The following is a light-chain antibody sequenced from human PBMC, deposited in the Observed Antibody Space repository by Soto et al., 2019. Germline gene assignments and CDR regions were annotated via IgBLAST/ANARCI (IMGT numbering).Light chain of an antibody. CDR1: QSVSNY. V-gene: IGKV3-11*01. CDR2: DTS. CDR3: QRYNNWPLT. J-gene: IGKJ4*01. Sequence: EIVLTQSPATLSLSPGERATLSCRASQSVSNYLAWYQQKPGQAPRLLIYDTSNRATGIPARFSGSGSGTAFTLTISRLEPEDFAVYYCQRYNNWPLTFGGGTKVDIK.